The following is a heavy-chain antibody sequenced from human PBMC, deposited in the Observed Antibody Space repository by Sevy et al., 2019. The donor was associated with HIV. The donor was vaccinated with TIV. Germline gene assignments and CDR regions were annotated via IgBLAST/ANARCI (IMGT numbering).Heavy chain of an antibody. D-gene: IGHD2-2*01. CDR2: ISASNGNT. J-gene: IGHJ4*02. V-gene: IGHV1-18*01. CDR1: GYTFMNYG. CDR3: ALYCSTTNCIFDY. Sequence: ASVKVSCKASGYTFMNYGISWVRQAPGQGLEWMGWISASNGNTNYAQKFQGRVTMTTDTSTTTACMELRSLRSDDTAVYYCALYCSTTNCIFDYWGQGTLVTVSS.